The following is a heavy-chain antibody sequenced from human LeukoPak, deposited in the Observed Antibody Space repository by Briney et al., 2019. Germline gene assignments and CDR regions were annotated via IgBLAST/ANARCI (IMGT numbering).Heavy chain of an antibody. CDR3: TTYGDYEGLIDY. Sequence: GGSLRLSRAASGFTFSNVWMSWVRQAPEKGLEWVGRIKSKTDGGTTDYAAPVKGRFTISRDDSKNTLYLQMNSLKTENTAVYYCTTYGDYEGLIDYWGQGTLVTVSS. CDR1: GFTFSNVW. V-gene: IGHV3-15*01. J-gene: IGHJ4*02. D-gene: IGHD4-17*01. CDR2: IKSKTDGGTT.